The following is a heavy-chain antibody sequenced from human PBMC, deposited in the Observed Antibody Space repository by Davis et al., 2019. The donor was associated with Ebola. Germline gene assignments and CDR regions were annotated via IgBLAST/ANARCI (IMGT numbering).Heavy chain of an antibody. CDR2: ISDSSTTI. CDR3: ATDRNWDFDY. J-gene: IGHJ4*02. Sequence: GESLKISCAASGFTFSTYSMNWVRQAPGKGLEWVSYISDSSTTIYYADSVKGRFTISRDNAKNSLYLQMNSLRDEETAVYYCATDRNWDFDYWGQGTLVTVSS. D-gene: IGHD7-27*01. CDR1: GFTFSTYS. V-gene: IGHV3-48*02.